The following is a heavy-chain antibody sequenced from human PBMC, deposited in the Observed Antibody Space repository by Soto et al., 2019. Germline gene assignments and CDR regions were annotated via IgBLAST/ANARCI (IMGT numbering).Heavy chain of an antibody. J-gene: IGHJ4*02. V-gene: IGHV3-30*03. CDR2: ISYDGGLQ. D-gene: IGHD5-18*01. CDR1: GFTFSSYG. CDR3: VSDRGYGHASVPYS. Sequence: QAQLVESGGGVVQPGRSLRLSCAACGFTFSSYGMHWVRQAPCTGLEWVAVISYDGGLQHYADSVKGRFTISRDNSKNMVLLQMNSLRAEDTAVYYCVSDRGYGHASVPYSWGQGTLVSVSS.